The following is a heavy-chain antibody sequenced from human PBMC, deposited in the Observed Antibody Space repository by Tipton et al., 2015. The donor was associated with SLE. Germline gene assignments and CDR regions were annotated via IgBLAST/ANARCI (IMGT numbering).Heavy chain of an antibody. J-gene: IGHJ2*01. CDR1: GGSFSGYY. Sequence: LRLSCAVYGGSFSGYYWSWIRQPPGKGLEWIAEINHSGSTNYNPSLKSRVTISADTSKNQFSLKLSSVTAADTAVYYCARGGSIADWYFDLWGRGTLVTVSS. CDR2: INHSGST. D-gene: IGHD6-6*01. V-gene: IGHV4-34*01. CDR3: ARGGSIADWYFDL.